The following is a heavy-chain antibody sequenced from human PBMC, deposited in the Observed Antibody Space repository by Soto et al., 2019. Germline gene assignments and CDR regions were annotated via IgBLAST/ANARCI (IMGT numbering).Heavy chain of an antibody. D-gene: IGHD3-22*01. V-gene: IGHV3-30-3*01. J-gene: IGHJ4*02. CDR2: ISYDGSNK. CDR1: GFTFSSYA. Sequence: QVQLVESGGGVVQPGRSLRLSCAASGFTFSSYAMHWVRQAPGKGLEWVAVISYDGSNKYYADSVKGRFTISRDNSKNTLYLQMNSLRAEDTAVYYCARDRYYDSSGYYYVYYWGQGTLVTVSS. CDR3: ARDRYYDSSGYYYVYY.